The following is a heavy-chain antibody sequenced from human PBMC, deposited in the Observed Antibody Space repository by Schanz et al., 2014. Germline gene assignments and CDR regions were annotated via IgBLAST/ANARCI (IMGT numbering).Heavy chain of an antibody. CDR2: IYYTGTI. Sequence: QVRMQESGPGLVKPSQTLSLTCTVSGGSISRGTHYWTWIRQLPGKGLEWIGHIYYTGTIFYNPSLKSRVIISVDTSKNQFSLRLTSVTAADTAVYYCARAVGGNSALEWFDPWGQGTLVTVSS. CDR3: ARAVGGNSALEWFDP. D-gene: IGHD2-21*01. CDR1: GGSISRGTHY. V-gene: IGHV4-31*03. J-gene: IGHJ5*02.